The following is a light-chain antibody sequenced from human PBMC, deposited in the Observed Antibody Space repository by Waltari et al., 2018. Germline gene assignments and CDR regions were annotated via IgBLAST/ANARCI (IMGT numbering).Light chain of an antibody. CDR2: GAS. V-gene: IGKV3-20*01. CDR1: QSISRY. Sequence: IMLTQSPGTLSLSPGERATLSGRASQSISRYLAWYQQKPGQAPRLLLYGASTRATGIPDRFSGSGSGTDFSLTISGLEPEDSAVYYCQHHFRLPATFGQGTKVEIK. J-gene: IGKJ1*01. CDR3: QHHFRLPAT.